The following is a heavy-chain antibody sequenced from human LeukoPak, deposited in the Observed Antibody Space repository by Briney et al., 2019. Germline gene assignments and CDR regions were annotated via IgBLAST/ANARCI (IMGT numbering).Heavy chain of an antibody. CDR2: IWYDGSNK. V-gene: IGHV3-33*01. Sequence: SGGSLRLSCAASGFTFSSYGVHWVRQAPGKGLEWVAVIWYDGSNKYYADSVKGRFTISRDNSKNTLYLQMNSLRAEDTAVYYCARGAPWYDILTGYSPDYWGQGTLVTVSS. CDR3: ARGAPWYDILTGYSPDY. CDR1: GFTFSSYG. J-gene: IGHJ4*02. D-gene: IGHD3-9*01.